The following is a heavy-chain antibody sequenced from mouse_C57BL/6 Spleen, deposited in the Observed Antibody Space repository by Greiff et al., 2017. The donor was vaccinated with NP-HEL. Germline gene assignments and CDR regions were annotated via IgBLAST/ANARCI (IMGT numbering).Heavy chain of an antibody. CDR1: GYTFTSYW. Sequence: VQLQQPGAELVMPGASVKLSCKASGYTFTSYWMHWVKQRPGQGLEWIGEIDPSDSYTNYNQKFKGKSTLTVDKSSSTAYMQLSSLTSEDSAVYYCARSFGSSYGNFDYWGQGTTLTVSS. CDR3: ARSFGSSYGNFDY. V-gene: IGHV1-69*01. CDR2: IDPSDSYT. J-gene: IGHJ2*01. D-gene: IGHD1-1*01.